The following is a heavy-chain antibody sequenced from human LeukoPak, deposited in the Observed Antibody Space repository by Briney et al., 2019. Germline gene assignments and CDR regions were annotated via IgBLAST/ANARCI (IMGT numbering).Heavy chain of an antibody. CDR1: GGTFSSYA. V-gene: IGHV1-69*05. J-gene: IGHJ1*01. D-gene: IGHD1-26*01. CDR3: ASSPIYSGSYYGYFQR. CDR2: IIPIFGTA. Sequence: ASVKVSCKASGGTFSSYAISWVRQAPGQGVEWMGRIIPIFGTANYAQKFQGRVTINTDEYTRTVYMELSSLRSEDTAVYYCASSPIYSGSYYGYFQRWGQGTLVTVSS.